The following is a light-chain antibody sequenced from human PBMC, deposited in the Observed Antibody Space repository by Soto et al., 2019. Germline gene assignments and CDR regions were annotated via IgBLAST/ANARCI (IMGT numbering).Light chain of an antibody. CDR3: QQYNNWPL. Sequence: EIVMTQSPATLSVSPAERATLSCRASQSVSSNLAWYQQKPGQAPRLLICGASTRATGIPARFSGSGSGTEFTLTISSLQSEDFAVYYCQQYNNWPLFGQGTKVDIK. CDR1: QSVSSN. V-gene: IGKV3-15*01. CDR2: GAS. J-gene: IGKJ1*01.